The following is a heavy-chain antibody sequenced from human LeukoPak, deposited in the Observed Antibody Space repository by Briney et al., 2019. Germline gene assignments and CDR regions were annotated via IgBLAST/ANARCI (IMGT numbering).Heavy chain of an antibody. CDR1: GFTFRSYS. V-gene: IGHV3-21*01. D-gene: IGHD2-2*01. CDR3: ARAPTVLVGYCSSSSCQADY. J-gene: IGHJ4*02. Sequence: GGSLRLSCAASGFTFRSYSMNWVRQAPGKGLEWVSAIDPSSTYIYYADSVRGRFTISRDNAENSLYLQMNSLRVEDTAVYYCARAPTVLVGYCSSSSCQADYWGQGTLVTVSS. CDR2: IDPSSTYI.